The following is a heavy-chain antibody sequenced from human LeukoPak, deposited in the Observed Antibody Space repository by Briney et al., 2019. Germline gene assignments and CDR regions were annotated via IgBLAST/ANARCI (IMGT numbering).Heavy chain of an antibody. V-gene: IGHV4-39*01. Sequence: SETLSLTCTVSGGSISSTYDHWDWIRQPPGKGLEWLGSIRYSGTTYYNPSLKGRVTVFVDTSNNQFSLRLRSVTAADTAVYYCARRLHYFDYWGQGSLVTVSS. CDR1: GGSISSTYDH. CDR3: ARRLHYFDY. J-gene: IGHJ4*02. D-gene: IGHD2-21*02. CDR2: IRYSGTT.